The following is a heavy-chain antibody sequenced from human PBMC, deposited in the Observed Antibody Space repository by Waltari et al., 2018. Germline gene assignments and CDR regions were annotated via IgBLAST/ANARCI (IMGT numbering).Heavy chain of an antibody. CDR3: VKGGTSFDY. V-gene: IGHV3-30*02. Sequence: QVQLVESGGGVVQAGGSLRRSCAAYGSNFGLYDMQWVRQAPGKGLEWLSFVRNDGGSKYFADSVKGRFTISRDNSKNTVFLQLNSLRPEDTGLYYCVKGGTSFDYWGQGARVTVTS. J-gene: IGHJ4*02. D-gene: IGHD1-26*01. CDR1: GSNFGLYD. CDR2: VRNDGGSK.